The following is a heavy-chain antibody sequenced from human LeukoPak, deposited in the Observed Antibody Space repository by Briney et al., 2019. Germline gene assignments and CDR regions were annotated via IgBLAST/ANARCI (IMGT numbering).Heavy chain of an antibody. CDR1: GGSISSYY. J-gene: IGHJ3*02. Sequence: SGTLSLTCTVSGGSISSYYWSWIRQPPGKGLEWIGYVYSTGSTKYTPSLESRVTISVDASKKQFSLKLRSVTAADTALYYCARALSSDNWNEGGDNAFDIWGQGTMVTVSS. V-gene: IGHV4-59*01. D-gene: IGHD1-1*01. CDR2: VYSTGST. CDR3: ARALSSDNWNEGGDNAFDI.